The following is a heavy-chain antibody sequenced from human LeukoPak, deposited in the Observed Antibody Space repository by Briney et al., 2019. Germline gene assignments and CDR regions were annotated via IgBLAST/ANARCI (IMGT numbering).Heavy chain of an antibody. CDR1: GFTFSSYA. D-gene: IGHD3-22*01. J-gene: IGHJ4*02. Sequence: LPGGSLRLSCAASGFTFSSYATSWIRQAPGKGLEWVSAISGSGGSTYYADSVKGRFTISRDNSKNTLYLQMNSLRAEDTAVYYCARYYDSSGYYPYYFDYWGQGTLVTVSS. V-gene: IGHV3-23*01. CDR2: ISGSGGST. CDR3: ARYYDSSGYYPYYFDY.